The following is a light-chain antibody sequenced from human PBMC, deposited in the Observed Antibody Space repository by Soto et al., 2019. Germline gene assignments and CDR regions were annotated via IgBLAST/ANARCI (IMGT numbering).Light chain of an antibody. CDR1: QSLLHNNGNKY. CDR2: MGS. CDR3: MQSLQTPRT. Sequence: DIVMTQSPLSLPVTPGEPASISCRSSQSLLHNNGNKYLDWYLQKPGQSPQLLIYMGSNRASGVPERFSGSGSGTDFTLKISRVEAEDVGVYYCMQSLQTPRTFGQGTKVEIK. J-gene: IGKJ1*01. V-gene: IGKV2-28*01.